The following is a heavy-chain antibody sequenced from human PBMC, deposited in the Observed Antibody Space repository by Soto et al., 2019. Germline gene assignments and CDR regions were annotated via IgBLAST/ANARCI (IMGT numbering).Heavy chain of an antibody. D-gene: IGHD4-17*01. CDR1: GFTFSDYY. J-gene: IGHJ4*02. Sequence: AVGSLRLSCAASGFTFSDYYIHWIRRAPGKGLEWISYISGNGEIIQYAASARGRFTISRDNAENSVYLEMDSLRAEDTALYYCARDVDADFRTDFDYWGRGTLVTVSS. V-gene: IGHV3-11*01. CDR2: ISGNGEII. CDR3: ARDVDADFRTDFDY.